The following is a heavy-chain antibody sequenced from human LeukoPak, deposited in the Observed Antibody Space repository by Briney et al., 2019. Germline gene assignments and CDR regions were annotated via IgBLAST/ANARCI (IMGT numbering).Heavy chain of an antibody. V-gene: IGHV4-34*01. CDR3: ARGCYYGSGSYYKYYFDY. D-gene: IGHD3-10*01. Sequence: SETLSLTCAVYGGSFSGYYWSWIRQPPGKGLEWIGEINHSGSTNYNPSLKSRVTISVDTSKNQFSLKLSSVTAADTAVYYCARGCYYGSGSYYKYYFDYWGQGTLVTVSS. CDR1: GGSFSGYY. CDR2: INHSGST. J-gene: IGHJ4*02.